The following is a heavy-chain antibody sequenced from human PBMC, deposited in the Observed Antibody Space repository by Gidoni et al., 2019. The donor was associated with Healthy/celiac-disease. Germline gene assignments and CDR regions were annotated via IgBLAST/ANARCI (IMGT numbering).Heavy chain of an antibody. CDR2: ISGSGGST. CDR1: GFTFSSYA. V-gene: IGHV3-23*04. J-gene: IGHJ4*02. Sequence: VQLVESGGGLVQHGGSLSLSCPASGFTFSSYAMSWVRQAPGKVLEWVSAISGSGGSTYYADSVKGRFTISRDNSKNTLYLQMNSLRAEDTAVYYCAKGRISSSYLFDYWGQGTLVTVSS. D-gene: IGHD6-6*01. CDR3: AKGRISSSYLFDY.